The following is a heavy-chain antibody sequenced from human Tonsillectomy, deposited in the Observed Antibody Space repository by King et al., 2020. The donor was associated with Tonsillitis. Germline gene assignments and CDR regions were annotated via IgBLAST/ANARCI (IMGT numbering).Heavy chain of an antibody. Sequence: VQLVESGGGLVQPGGSLGLSCAASGFTFRNRALPWVRQAPGRGLEWGSDISSDGRVAYSAESVKGRFTFPKDNARTTVYLHMNGLRADDTALYYCARVRGRNDGDPFDYWGQGTLVSVSS. V-gene: IGHV3-23*03. CDR3: ARVRGRNDGDPFDY. CDR2: ISSDGRVA. CDR1: GFTFRNRA. D-gene: IGHD4-17*01. J-gene: IGHJ4*02.